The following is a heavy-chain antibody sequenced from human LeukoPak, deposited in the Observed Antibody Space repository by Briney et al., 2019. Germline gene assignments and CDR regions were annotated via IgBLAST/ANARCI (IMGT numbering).Heavy chain of an antibody. CDR2: ISWNSGSI. CDR3: AKSTAITIFPWAHGAFDI. D-gene: IGHD3-3*01. V-gene: IGHV3-9*03. Sequence: SGGSLRLSCAASGFTVSSNYMSWVRQAPGKGLEWVSGISWNSGSIGYADSVKGRFTISRDNAKNSLYLQMNSLRAEDMALYYCAKSTAITIFPWAHGAFDIWGQGTMVTVSS. CDR1: GFTVSSNY. J-gene: IGHJ3*02.